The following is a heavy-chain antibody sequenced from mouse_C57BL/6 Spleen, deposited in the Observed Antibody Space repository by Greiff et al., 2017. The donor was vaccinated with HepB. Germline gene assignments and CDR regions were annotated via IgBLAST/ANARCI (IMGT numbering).Heavy chain of an antibody. CDR2: IWTGGGT. Sequence: QVQLKESGPGLVAPSQSLSITCTVSGFSLTSYAISWVRQPPGKGLEWLGVIWTGGGTNYNSALKSRLSISKDNSKSQVFLKMNSLQTDDTARYYCARIYPIYDGYYGFFDYWGQGTTLTVSS. CDR3: ARIYPIYDGYYGFFDY. J-gene: IGHJ2*01. V-gene: IGHV2-9-1*01. CDR1: GFSLTSYA. D-gene: IGHD2-3*01.